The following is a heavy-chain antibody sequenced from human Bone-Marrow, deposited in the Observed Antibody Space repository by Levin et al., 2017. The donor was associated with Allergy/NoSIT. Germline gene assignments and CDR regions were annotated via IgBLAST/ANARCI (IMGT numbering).Heavy chain of an antibody. CDR3: ARDQRGDSSGYFDAFDI. CDR1: GGTFSSYA. D-gene: IGHD3-22*01. V-gene: IGHV1-69*01. J-gene: IGHJ3*02. CDR2: IIPIFGTA. Sequence: KISCKASGGTFSSYAISWVRQAPGQGLEWMGGIIPIFGTANYAQKFQGRVTITADESTSTAYMELSSLRSEDTAVYYCARDQRGDSSGYFDAFDIWGQGTMVTVSS.